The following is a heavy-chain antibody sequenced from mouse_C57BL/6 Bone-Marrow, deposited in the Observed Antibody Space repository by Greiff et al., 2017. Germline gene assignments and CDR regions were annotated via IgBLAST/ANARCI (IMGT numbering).Heavy chain of an antibody. Sequence: QVQLKESGAELVKPGASVKVSCKASGYTFTSYWMHWVKQRPGQGLEWIGRIHPSDSDTNYNQKFKGKATLTVDKSSSTAYMQLSSLTSEDSAVYYCAILTTVVATPYYYAMDYWGQGTSVTVSS. CDR2: IHPSDSDT. J-gene: IGHJ4*01. V-gene: IGHV1-74*01. D-gene: IGHD1-1*01. CDR3: AILTTVVATPYYYAMDY. CDR1: GYTFTSYW.